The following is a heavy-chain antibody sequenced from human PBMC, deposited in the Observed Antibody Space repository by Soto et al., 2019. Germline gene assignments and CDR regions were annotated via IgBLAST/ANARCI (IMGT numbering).Heavy chain of an antibody. D-gene: IGHD2-15*01. Sequence: QVQLQESGPGLVKPSGTLSLTCAVSSGSISSSNWWSWVRQPPGKGLEWIGEIYHSGSTKYNPSLKRRVTISVDKSKNQFSLKLSSVTAADTAVYYCARRYCSGGSCYIDYWGQGTLVTVSS. V-gene: IGHV4-4*02. CDR2: IYHSGST. CDR1: SGSISSSNW. J-gene: IGHJ4*02. CDR3: ARRYCSGGSCYIDY.